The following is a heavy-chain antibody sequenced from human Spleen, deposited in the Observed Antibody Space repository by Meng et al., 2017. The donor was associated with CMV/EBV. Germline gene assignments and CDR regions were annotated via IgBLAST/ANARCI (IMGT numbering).Heavy chain of an antibody. CDR2: ISYDGSNK. CDR3: ARPAAAGTSYYYYGMDV. Sequence: GESLKISCAASGFTFSSYAMHWVRQAPGKGLEWVAVISYDGSNKYYADSVKGRFTISRDNSKNTLYLQMNSLRAEDTAVYYCARPAAAGTSYYYYGMDVWGQGTTVTVSS. D-gene: IGHD6-13*01. CDR1: GFTFSSYA. J-gene: IGHJ6*02. V-gene: IGHV3-30-3*01.